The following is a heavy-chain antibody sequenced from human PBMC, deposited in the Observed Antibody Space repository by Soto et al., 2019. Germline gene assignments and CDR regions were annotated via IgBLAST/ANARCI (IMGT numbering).Heavy chain of an antibody. CDR1: GFTLSSYA. CDR2: ISYDGSNK. D-gene: IGHD4-4*01. V-gene: IGHV3-30-3*01. Sequence: PGGSLRLSCAASGFTLSSYAMHWVRQAPGKGLEWVAVISYDGSNKYYADSVKGRFTISRDNSKNTLYLQMNSLRTEDTAVYYCARXLWRDDYNWGYFDLWGRGTLVTVSS. CDR3: ARXLWRDDYNWGYFDL. J-gene: IGHJ2*01.